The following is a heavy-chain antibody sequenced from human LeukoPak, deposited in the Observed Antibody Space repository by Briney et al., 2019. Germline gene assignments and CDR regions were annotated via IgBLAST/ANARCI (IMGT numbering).Heavy chain of an antibody. J-gene: IGHJ5*02. CDR3: TVDGDILTGYYWSWFDP. CDR2: IKSKTDGGTT. V-gene: IGHV3-15*05. CDR1: GFTFSNAW. D-gene: IGHD3-9*01. Sequence: GGSLRLSCAASGFTFSNAWMSWVRQAPGKGLEWVGRIKSKTDGGTTDYAAPVKGRFTISRDDSKNTLYLQMNSLKTEDTAVYYCTVDGDILTGYYWSWFDPWGQGTLVTVSS.